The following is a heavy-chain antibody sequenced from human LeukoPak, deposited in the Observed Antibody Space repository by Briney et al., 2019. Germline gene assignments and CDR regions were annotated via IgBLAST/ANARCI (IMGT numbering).Heavy chain of an antibody. Sequence: NTGESLKISCKGSGYSFTSYWIGWVRQMPGKGLEWMGIIYPGDSDTRYSPSFQGQVTISADKSISTAYLQWSRLKASDTAMHYCARLPDSSGRGPYYYGMDVWGQGTTVTVSS. CDR2: IYPGDSDT. CDR3: ARLPDSSGRGPYYYGMDV. J-gene: IGHJ6*02. D-gene: IGHD6-19*01. CDR1: GYSFTSYW. V-gene: IGHV5-51*01.